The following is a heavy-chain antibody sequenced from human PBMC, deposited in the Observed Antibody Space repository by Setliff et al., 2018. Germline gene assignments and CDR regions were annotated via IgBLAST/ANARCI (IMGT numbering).Heavy chain of an antibody. Sequence: ASVKVSCKASGHIFNSYGISWVRQAPGQGLEWLGWISSYNGRTGYAQRFQDRVSLTTDTSTGAANMELRSLRSDDTAVYYCARINFYVSSGYYYAPDYWGQGTLVTVSS. D-gene: IGHD3-22*01. CDR3: ARINFYVSSGYYYAPDY. V-gene: IGHV1-18*01. CDR1: GHIFNSYG. J-gene: IGHJ4*02. CDR2: ISSYNGRT.